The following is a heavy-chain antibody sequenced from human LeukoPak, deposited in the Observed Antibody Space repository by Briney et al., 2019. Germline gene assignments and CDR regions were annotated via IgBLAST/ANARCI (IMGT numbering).Heavy chain of an antibody. CDR3: AKAQGSYYDILSY. D-gene: IGHD3-9*01. V-gene: IGHV3-9*01. Sequence: PGRSLRLSCAASGFTFDDYAMHWVRQAPGKGLEWVSGISWNSGSIGYADSVKGRFTISRDNAKNSLYLQMNSLGAEDTALYYCAKAQGSYYDILSYWGQGTLVTVSS. CDR2: ISWNSGSI. CDR1: GFTFDDYA. J-gene: IGHJ4*02.